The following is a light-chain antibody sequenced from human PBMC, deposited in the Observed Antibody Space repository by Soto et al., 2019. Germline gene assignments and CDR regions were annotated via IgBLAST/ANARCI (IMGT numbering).Light chain of an antibody. Sequence: QAVVTQEPSLTVSPGGTVTLTCASSAGAVTSAYYTNWLQQKPDQAPRALIYSTSEKHSWTPARFSGSLPGGKAALTLSAAQPEDEADYYCLLYYGGAQVLFGGGTKLTVL. V-gene: IGLV7-43*01. CDR2: STS. CDR1: AGAVTSAYY. J-gene: IGLJ2*01. CDR3: LLYYGGAQVL.